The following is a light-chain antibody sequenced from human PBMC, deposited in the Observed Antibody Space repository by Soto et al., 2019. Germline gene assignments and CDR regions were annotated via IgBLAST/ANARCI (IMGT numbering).Light chain of an antibody. Sequence: DIQMTQSPSSLSASVGDRVTITCRASQSISSYLNWYQQKPGKAPKLLIYAASSLQSGVPSRFSGSGSGTDFTLTISSLQPEDFATYYCQQSYGTPPTFGPGTKVDIK. J-gene: IGKJ3*01. CDR3: QQSYGTPPT. CDR2: AAS. V-gene: IGKV1-39*01. CDR1: QSISSY.